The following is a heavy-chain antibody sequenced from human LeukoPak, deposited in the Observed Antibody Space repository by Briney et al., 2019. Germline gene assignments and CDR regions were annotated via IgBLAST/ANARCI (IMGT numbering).Heavy chain of an antibody. CDR2: IYYSGNS. CDR1: GGSISSDHYY. Sequence: PSETLSLTCTVSGGSISSDHYYWGWIRQPPGKGLEWIGSIYYSGNSYYNPSLKSRVTMSVDTSKNQFSLKVSSVTAADTAVYYCAGPAGTYRYFDLWGRGTLVTVSS. D-gene: IGHD1-26*01. J-gene: IGHJ2*01. V-gene: IGHV4-39*07. CDR3: AGPAGTYRYFDL.